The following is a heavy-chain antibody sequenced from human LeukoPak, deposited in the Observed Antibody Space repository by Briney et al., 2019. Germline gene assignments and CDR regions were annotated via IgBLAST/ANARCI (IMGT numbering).Heavy chain of an antibody. Sequence: SLRLSCAASGFTSSIYPMHWVRQAPGKGLEWVAVIAYDGSYKYYADSVKGRFTISRDNSKSTLYLLMNSLRAEDTAVYYCASENDAFDIWGPGTVVTVSS. CDR1: GFTSSIYP. CDR3: ASENDAFDI. V-gene: IGHV3-30*04. J-gene: IGHJ3*02. CDR2: IAYDGSYK.